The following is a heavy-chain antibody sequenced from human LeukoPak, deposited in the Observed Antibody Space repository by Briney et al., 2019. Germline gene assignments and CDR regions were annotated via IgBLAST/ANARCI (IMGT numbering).Heavy chain of an antibody. CDR2: ISGSGGST. Sequence: GGSLRLSCAASGFTFDDYAMHWVRQAPGKGLEWVSGISGSGGSTYYADSVKGRFTISRDNSKNTLYLQMNSLRAEDTAVYYCAKIGVATILFDYWGQGTLVTVSS. D-gene: IGHD5-12*01. V-gene: IGHV3-23*01. CDR3: AKIGVATILFDY. J-gene: IGHJ4*02. CDR1: GFTFDDYA.